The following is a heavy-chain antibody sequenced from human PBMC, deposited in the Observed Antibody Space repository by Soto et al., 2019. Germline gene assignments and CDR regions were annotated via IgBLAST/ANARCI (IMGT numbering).Heavy chain of an antibody. CDR2: ISSSSSYI. D-gene: IGHD3-22*01. V-gene: IGHV3-21*01. CDR1: GFTFSSYS. CDR3: ARVYYYDSSGYYYVHSY. J-gene: IGHJ4*02. Sequence: EVQLVESGGGLVKPGGSLRLSCAASGFTFSSYSMNWVRQAPGKGLEWVSSISSSSSYIYYADSVKGRFTISRYNAKTSLYLQMNSLRAEDTAVYYCARVYYYDSSGYYYVHSYWGQGTLVTVSS.